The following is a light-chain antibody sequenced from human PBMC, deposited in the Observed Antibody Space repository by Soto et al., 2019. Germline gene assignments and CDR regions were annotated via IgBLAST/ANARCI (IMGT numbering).Light chain of an antibody. Sequence: EIVLTQSPATLSLSPGERATLFCRASQTVSSYLVWYQQKPGQAPRLLIYDASNMATGVPARFSGSGSGTDFTLTISSLEPEDFAGYYCQQRSDWPITFGQGTRLEIK. V-gene: IGKV3-11*01. CDR1: QTVSSY. J-gene: IGKJ5*01. CDR3: QQRSDWPIT. CDR2: DAS.